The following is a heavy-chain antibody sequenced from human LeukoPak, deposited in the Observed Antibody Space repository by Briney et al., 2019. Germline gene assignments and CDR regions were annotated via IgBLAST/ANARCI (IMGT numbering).Heavy chain of an antibody. CDR3: ARTPYYCYGMDV. CDR2: IYYSGST. CDR1: GGSISSYY. Sequence: SETLSLTCTVSGGSISSYYWSWIRQPPGKGLEWIGYIYYSGSTNYNPSLKSRVTISVDTSKNQFSLKLSSVTAADTAVYYCARTPYYCYGMDVWGQGTTVTVSS. J-gene: IGHJ6*02. V-gene: IGHV4-59*01.